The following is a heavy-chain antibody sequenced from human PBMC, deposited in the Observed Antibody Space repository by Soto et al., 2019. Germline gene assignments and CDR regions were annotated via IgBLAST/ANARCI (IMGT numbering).Heavy chain of an antibody. D-gene: IGHD2-8*02. CDR1: GGSISSSSYY. V-gene: IGHV4-39*07. Sequence: SETLSLTCTVSGGSISSSSYYWGWIRQPPGKGLEWIGSIYYSGSTYYNPSLKSRVTISVDTSKNQFSLKLSSVTAADTAVYYCARLLLVLDAFDIWGQGTMVTVSS. CDR3: ARLLLVLDAFDI. CDR2: IYYSGST. J-gene: IGHJ3*02.